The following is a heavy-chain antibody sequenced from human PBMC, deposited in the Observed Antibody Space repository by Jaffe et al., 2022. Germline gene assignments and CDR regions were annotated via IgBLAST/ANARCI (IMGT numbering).Heavy chain of an antibody. J-gene: IGHJ4*02. V-gene: IGHV5-51*03. CDR3: ARPMQRAYCGGDCYFWGFDY. Sequence: EVQLVQSGAEVKKPGESLKISCKGSGYSFTSYWIGWVRQMPGKGLEWMGIIYPGDSDTRYSPSFQGQVTISADKSISTAYLQWSSLKASDTAMYYCARPMQRAYCGGDCYFWGFDYWGQGTLVTVSS. D-gene: IGHD2-21*01. CDR1: GYSFTSYW. CDR2: IYPGDSDT.